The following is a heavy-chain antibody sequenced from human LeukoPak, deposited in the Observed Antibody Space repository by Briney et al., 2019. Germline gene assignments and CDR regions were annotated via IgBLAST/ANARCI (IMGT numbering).Heavy chain of an antibody. CDR1: GFSLRTSGMC. J-gene: IGHJ4*02. Sequence: GSGPALVKPTQTLTLTCTFSGFSLRTSGMCVSWIRQPPGKALEWLARIDWDDDKYYSTSLKARLTISKDTSKNQVVITMTNMDPVDTARYYCARIAPRDYYGSGTYLDYWGQGTLVTVSS. V-gene: IGHV2-70*11. CDR2: IDWDDDK. D-gene: IGHD3-10*01. CDR3: ARIAPRDYYGSGTYLDY.